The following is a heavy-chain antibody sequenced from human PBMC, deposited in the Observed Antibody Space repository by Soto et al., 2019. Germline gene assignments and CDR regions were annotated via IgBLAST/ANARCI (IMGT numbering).Heavy chain of an antibody. CDR1: GFSLSTTRVG. J-gene: IGHJ4*02. CDR3: AHSKTSGMRYYFDY. CDR2: LYWDDDK. V-gene: IGHV2-5*02. Sequence: QITLKESGPTLVKPTQTLTLTCTFSGFSLSTTRVGVGWIRQPPGEALEWLALLYWDDDKLYSPSLKRRLTIXXXTXQHQVVLTLPNMDPVDTATYYCAHSKTSGMRYYFDYWGQGTLVTVSS.